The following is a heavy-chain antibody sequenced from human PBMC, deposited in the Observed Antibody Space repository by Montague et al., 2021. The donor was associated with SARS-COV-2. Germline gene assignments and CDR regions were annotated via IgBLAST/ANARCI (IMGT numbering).Heavy chain of an antibody. V-gene: IGHV3-30*04. CDR1: GFTFSSYA. J-gene: IGHJ6*03. CDR3: TRDRRGYEVTIFGVVNSSPSYYTDV. D-gene: IGHD3-3*01. CDR2: ISYDGSNK. Sequence: SLRLSCAASGFTFSSYAMHWVRQAPGKGLEWVAVISYDGSNKYYVDSVKGRFTISRDNSKNTLYLQMNSLRAEDTAVYYCTRDRRGYEVTIFGVVNSSPSYYTDVWGKGTTVTVSS.